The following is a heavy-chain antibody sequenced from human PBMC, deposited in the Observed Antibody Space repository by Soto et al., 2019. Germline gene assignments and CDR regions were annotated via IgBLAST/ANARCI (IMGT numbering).Heavy chain of an antibody. Sequence: GGSLRLSCAASGFTFNSYWMTWVRQAPGKGLEWVANIKEDGSEKYYVDSVKGRFTISRDNAKNSLYLQMNSLRAEDSAMYYCARGYCSGGSCSSPPHYWGQGTLVTVS. J-gene: IGHJ4*02. CDR3: ARGYCSGGSCSSPPHY. CDR1: GFTFNSYW. V-gene: IGHV3-7*04. D-gene: IGHD2-15*01. CDR2: IKEDGSEK.